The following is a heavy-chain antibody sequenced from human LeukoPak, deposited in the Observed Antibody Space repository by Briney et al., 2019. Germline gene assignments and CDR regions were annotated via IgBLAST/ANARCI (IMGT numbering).Heavy chain of an antibody. CDR1: GFAFSSYG. CDR3: AKGHLAVAS. CDR2: ISGSGDST. V-gene: IGHV3-23*01. Sequence: GKSLRLSCAASGFAFSSYGMHWVRQAPGKGLEWVSGISGSGDSTYYADSVKGRFTISRDNSKNTLYLQMNSLRAEDTALYYCAKGHLAVASWGQGSLGTVSS. J-gene: IGHJ5*02. D-gene: IGHD6-19*01.